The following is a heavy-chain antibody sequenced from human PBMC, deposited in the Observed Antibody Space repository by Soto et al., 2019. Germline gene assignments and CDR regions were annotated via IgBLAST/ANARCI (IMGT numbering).Heavy chain of an antibody. J-gene: IGHJ6*02. CDR3: ASAHIAGAGKGRYCYHGMDV. CDR2: TYYRSKWYN. CDR1: GDSVSSNSSA. V-gene: IGHV6-1*01. D-gene: IGHD6-19*01. Sequence: SQTLSLTCAISGDSVSSNSSAWNWIRQSPSRGLEWLGRTYYRSKWYNDYAVSVKSRITINPDTSKHQFSLQLNSVTPEDTAVYYCASAHIAGAGKGRYCYHGMDVWGQGTKLTVPS.